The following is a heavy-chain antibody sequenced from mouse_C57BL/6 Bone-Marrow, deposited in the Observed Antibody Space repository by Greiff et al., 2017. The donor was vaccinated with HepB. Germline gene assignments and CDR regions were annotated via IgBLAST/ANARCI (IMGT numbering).Heavy chain of an antibody. J-gene: IGHJ2*01. V-gene: IGHV10-3*01. Sequence: EVQLVESGGGLVQPKGSLKLSCAASGFTFNTYAMHWVRQAPGKGLEWVARIRSKSSNYATYYADSVKDRFTISRDDSQSMLYLQMNNLKTEDTAMYYCVREDGNYVGDYFDYWGQGTTLTVSS. CDR1: GFTFNTYA. CDR2: IRSKSSNYAT. CDR3: VREDGNYVGDYFDY. D-gene: IGHD2-1*01.